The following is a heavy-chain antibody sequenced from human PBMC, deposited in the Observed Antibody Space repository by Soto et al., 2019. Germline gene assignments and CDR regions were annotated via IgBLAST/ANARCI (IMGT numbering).Heavy chain of an antibody. D-gene: IGHD1-1*01. CDR1: GFTFSSYG. Sequence: QVQLVESGGGVVQPGRSLRLSCAAFGFTFSSYGMHWVRQAPGKGLEWVTVTSPDGTNKYYADSVKGRFTISRDNSKNTLYLQMYSLRTEDTAVYYCATDWNDGGRLDYWGQGTLVTVSS. J-gene: IGHJ4*02. V-gene: IGHV3-30*03. CDR3: ATDWNDGGRLDY. CDR2: TSPDGTNK.